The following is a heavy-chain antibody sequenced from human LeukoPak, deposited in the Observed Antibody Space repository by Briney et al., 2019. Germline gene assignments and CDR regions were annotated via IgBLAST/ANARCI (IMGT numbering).Heavy chain of an antibody. J-gene: IGHJ4*02. CDR3: VRGVDFGYFDY. Sequence: GGSLRLSCAASGFTFSSYGMHWVRQAPGKGLEWVAIVWYDGSVEYYADSVKGRFTISRDNSQNTVNLQMNRLRAEDTAVYYCVRGVDFGYFDYWGQGTLVTVSS. CDR1: GFTFSSYG. D-gene: IGHD3-10*01. CDR2: VWYDGSVE. V-gene: IGHV3-33*01.